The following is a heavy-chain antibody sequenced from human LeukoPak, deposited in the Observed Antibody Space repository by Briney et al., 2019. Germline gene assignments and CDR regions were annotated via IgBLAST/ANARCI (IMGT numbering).Heavy chain of an antibody. Sequence: ASETLSLTCTVSGGSISNYYWSWIRQPPGKGLEWIGYIYYSGNTNYNPSLKSRVTISVDTSKSQFSLKLSSVTAADTAVYYCARGDSSSWSNWFDPWGQGTLVTVSS. V-gene: IGHV4-59*01. J-gene: IGHJ5*02. D-gene: IGHD6-13*01. CDR2: IYYSGNT. CDR1: GGSISNYY. CDR3: ARGDSSSWSNWFDP.